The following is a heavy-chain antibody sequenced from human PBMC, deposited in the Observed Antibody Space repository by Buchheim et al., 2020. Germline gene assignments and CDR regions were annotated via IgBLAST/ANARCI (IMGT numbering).Heavy chain of an antibody. CDR1: GFTSGSYA. Sequence: EVQLLASGGGLVQPGGSLRLSCAASGFTSGSYAMAWVRQAPGQGLEWVASIGGSGDKTYYRDSVKGRFTIPRDSSKNTLHLPMNSLRVEDTALYFCAKGRGFDRWGQGT. CDR3: AKGRGFDR. J-gene: IGHJ4*02. CDR2: IGGSGDKT. V-gene: IGHV3-23*01.